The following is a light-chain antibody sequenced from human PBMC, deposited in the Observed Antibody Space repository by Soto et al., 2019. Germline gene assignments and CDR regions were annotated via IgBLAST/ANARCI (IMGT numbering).Light chain of an antibody. CDR3: QQSYSIPIT. Sequence: DIQMTQSPSSLSASVGDRVAITCRASRSISTYLYWYQQKPGKAPKLLIYAASSLQSGVPSRFSGSGSGTDFTLTISSLQPEDFATYHCQQSYSIPITFGQGTRLEI. CDR1: RSISTY. V-gene: IGKV1-39*01. CDR2: AAS. J-gene: IGKJ5*01.